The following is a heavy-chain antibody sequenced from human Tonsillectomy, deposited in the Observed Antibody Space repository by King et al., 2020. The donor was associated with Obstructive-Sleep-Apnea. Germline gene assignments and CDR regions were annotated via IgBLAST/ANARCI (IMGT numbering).Heavy chain of an antibody. V-gene: IGHV5-10-1*01. CDR3: ARLRYDSNGYYYGEY. D-gene: IGHD3-22*01. CDR2: IDPSDSYT. CDR1: GYSFTNYW. J-gene: IGHJ4*02. Sequence: QLVQSGAEVKKPGESLRISCKGSGYSFTNYWITWVRQMPGKGLEWMGRIDPSDSYTNYSPSFQGHVTISADKSISTAYLQWSSLKASDTAMYYCARLRYDSNGYYYGEYWGQGTLVTVSS.